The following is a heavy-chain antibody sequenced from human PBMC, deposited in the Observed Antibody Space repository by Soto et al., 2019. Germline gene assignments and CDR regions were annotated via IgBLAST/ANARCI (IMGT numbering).Heavy chain of an antibody. CDR2: IYYSGST. Sequence: QVQLQESGPGLVKPSETLSLTCTVSGGSISSYYWSWIRQPPGKGLEWIGYIYYSGSTNYNPSLKSRVTISVDTSKNQFSLKLSSVTAADTAVYYCARRIAADDDGMDVWGQGTTVTVSS. D-gene: IGHD6-13*01. J-gene: IGHJ6*02. CDR3: ARRIAADDDGMDV. CDR1: GGSISSYY. V-gene: IGHV4-59*08.